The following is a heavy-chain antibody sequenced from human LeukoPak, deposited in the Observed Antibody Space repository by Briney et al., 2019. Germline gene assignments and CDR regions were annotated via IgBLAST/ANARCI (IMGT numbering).Heavy chain of an antibody. J-gene: IGHJ6*03. Sequence: SETLSLTCIVSGGPISTHYWSWSWQPPGKGLEWIGYNDYSGSTNYNPSLKSRVTISVDTSKNQFSLKLNSVTAADTAVYYCARGATFRGTYYMDVWGKGTTVTVSS. D-gene: IGHD3-10*01. CDR1: GGPISTHY. V-gene: IGHV4-59*11. CDR3: ARGATFRGTYYMDV. CDR2: NDYSGST.